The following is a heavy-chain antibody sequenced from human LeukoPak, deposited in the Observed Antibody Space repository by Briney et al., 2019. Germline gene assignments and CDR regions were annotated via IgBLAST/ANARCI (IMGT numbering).Heavy chain of an antibody. J-gene: IGHJ4*02. CDR3: AKMVHTEQWLVPFDY. CDR2: ISSSGSTI. CDR1: GFTFSSYE. D-gene: IGHD6-19*01. Sequence: PGGSLRLSCAASGFTFSSYEMNWVRQASGKGLEWVSYISSSGSTIYYADSVKGRFTISRDNSKNTLYLQMNSLRAEDTAVYYCAKMVHTEQWLVPFDYWGQGTLVTVSS. V-gene: IGHV3-48*03.